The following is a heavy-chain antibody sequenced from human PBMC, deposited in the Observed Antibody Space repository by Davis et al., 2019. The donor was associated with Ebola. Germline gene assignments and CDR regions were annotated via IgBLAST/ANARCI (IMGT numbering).Heavy chain of an antibody. CDR1: GFTFSSYS. D-gene: IGHD3-9*01. CDR3: ARVYDILTGGDR. J-gene: IGHJ5*02. Sequence: PGGSLRLSCAASGFTFSSYSMNWVRQAPGKGLEWVSYISSSGSTIYYADSVKGRFTISRDNAKNSLYLQMNSLRAEDTAVYYCARVYDILTGGDRWGQGTLVTVSS. CDR2: ISSSGSTI. V-gene: IGHV3-48*04.